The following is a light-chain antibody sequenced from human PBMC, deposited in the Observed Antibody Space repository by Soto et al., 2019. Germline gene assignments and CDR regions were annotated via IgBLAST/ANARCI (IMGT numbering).Light chain of an antibody. Sequence: EIVLTQSPPTLSLSPGGRATLSCRASQSVSNYLVWYQQKPGQAPRLLIYDSSSRATGIPARFSGSGSGTDFTLTISSLEPEDFAVYYCQQRSDWPPITFGQGTRLEIK. V-gene: IGKV3-11*01. CDR2: DSS. J-gene: IGKJ5*01. CDR3: QQRSDWPPIT. CDR1: QSVSNY.